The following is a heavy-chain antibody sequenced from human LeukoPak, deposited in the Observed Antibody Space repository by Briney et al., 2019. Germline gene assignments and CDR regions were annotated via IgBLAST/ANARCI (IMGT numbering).Heavy chain of an antibody. J-gene: IGHJ4*02. Sequence: SETQSLTCTVSGGSISSYYWSCIRQPPGKGLEWIGYIYYSVSTNYNPSLKSLVTISVDTSKNQFSLKLSSVTAADTAVYYCARVIGRYSQVDYWGQGTLVTVSS. D-gene: IGHD1-26*01. CDR1: GGSISSYY. CDR2: IYYSVST. CDR3: ARVIGRYSQVDY. V-gene: IGHV4-59*01.